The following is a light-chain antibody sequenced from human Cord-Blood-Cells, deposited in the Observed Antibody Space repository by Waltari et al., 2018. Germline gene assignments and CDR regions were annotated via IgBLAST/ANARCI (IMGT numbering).Light chain of an antibody. J-gene: IGKJ2*01. CDR3: QQSYSTLYT. V-gene: IGKV1-39*01. CDR1: QSISSY. Sequence: DIQRTQSQSSLPASVGERAPFTCRASQSISSYLNWYQQKPGKAPKLLIYAASSLQSGVPSRFSGSGSGTDFTLTISSLQPEDFATYYCQQSYSTLYTFGQGTKLEIK. CDR2: AAS.